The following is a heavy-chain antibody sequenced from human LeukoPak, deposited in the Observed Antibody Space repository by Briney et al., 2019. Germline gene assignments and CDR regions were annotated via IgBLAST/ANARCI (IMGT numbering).Heavy chain of an antibody. D-gene: IGHD5-24*01. CDR2: IYYSGST. CDR1: GGSISSYY. Sequence: SETLSLTCTVSGGSISSYYWSWIRQPPGKGLEWIGYIYYSGSTNYSPSLKSRVTISVDTSKNQFSLKLSSVTAADTAVYYCARGRGMGYFDYWGQGTLVTVSS. CDR3: ARGRGMGYFDY. J-gene: IGHJ4*02. V-gene: IGHV4-59*01.